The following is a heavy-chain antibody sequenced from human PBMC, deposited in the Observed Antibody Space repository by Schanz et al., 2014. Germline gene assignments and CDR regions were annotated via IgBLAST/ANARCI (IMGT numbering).Heavy chain of an antibody. CDR2: ISAYNGHT. J-gene: IGHJ6*02. CDR3: ARARGHVEQLVLEWYYAMDV. V-gene: IGHV1-18*01. D-gene: IGHD6-6*01. CDR1: GYTFTTYG. Sequence: QVQLVQSGSEVKKPGASVKVSCKASGYTFTTYGISWVRQAPGQGLEWMGWISAYNGHTNYAQKFQGRVTMTTDTSTSTAYMELRSLRSDDTAVYYCARARGHVEQLVLEWYYAMDVWGQGTTVAVSS.